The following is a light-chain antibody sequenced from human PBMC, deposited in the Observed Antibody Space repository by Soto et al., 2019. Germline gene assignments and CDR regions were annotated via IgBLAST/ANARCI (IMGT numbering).Light chain of an antibody. CDR2: EVT. Sequence: QSVLTQPPSASGSLGQSVTISCTGSRSDVGGYDYVSWYQQHPGKAPKLVIYEVTKRPSGVPDRFSGSKSGSTASLTVSGLQADDEAEYYCASYAGTKLFVFGSGTKLTVL. CDR1: RSDVGGYDY. CDR3: ASYAGTKLFV. V-gene: IGLV2-8*01. J-gene: IGLJ6*01.